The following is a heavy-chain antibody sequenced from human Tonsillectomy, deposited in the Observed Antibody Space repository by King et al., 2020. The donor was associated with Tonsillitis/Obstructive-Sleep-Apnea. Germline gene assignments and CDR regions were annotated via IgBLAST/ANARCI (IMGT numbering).Heavy chain of an antibody. CDR1: GFTFSSYG. V-gene: IGHV3-33*01. CDR3: ARDCHYYDSSGYYYVEGAFDI. CDR2: IWYDGSNK. Sequence: VQLVESGGGVVQPGRSLRLSCAASGFTFSSYGMHWVRQAPGKGLEGVAVIWYDGSNKYYADSVKGRFTISRDNSKNTLYLQMNSLRAEDTAVYYCARDCHYYDSSGYYYVEGAFDIWGQGTMVTVSS. D-gene: IGHD3-22*01. J-gene: IGHJ3*02.